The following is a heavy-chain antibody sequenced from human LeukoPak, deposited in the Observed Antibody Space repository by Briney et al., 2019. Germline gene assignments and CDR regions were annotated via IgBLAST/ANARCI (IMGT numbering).Heavy chain of an antibody. Sequence: GGSLRLSCAASRFTFSSYAIHWVRQAPGKGLEWVAVISHDGSNKNYADSVQGRFTISRDNSKNTLYLQMNSLRAEDTAVYYCARGRYYLDSWGQGTLVTVSS. CDR2: ISHDGSNK. CDR1: RFTFSSYA. V-gene: IGHV3-30-3*01. CDR3: ARGRYYLDS. D-gene: IGHD4-17*01. J-gene: IGHJ4*02.